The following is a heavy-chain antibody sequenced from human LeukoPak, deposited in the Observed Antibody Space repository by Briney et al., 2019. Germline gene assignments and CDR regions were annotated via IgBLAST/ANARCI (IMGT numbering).Heavy chain of an antibody. Sequence: GGYLRLSCAASGFTFSSYAMGWVRQAPGKRLEWVSAISGSGGSTYYADSVKGRFTISRDNSKNTLYLQMNSLRAEDTAVYYCAKDIAYCGGDCYSENAFDTWGQGTTVTVSS. D-gene: IGHD2-21*02. V-gene: IGHV3-23*01. CDR1: GFTFSSYA. CDR2: ISGSGGST. J-gene: IGHJ3*02. CDR3: AKDIAYCGGDCYSENAFDT.